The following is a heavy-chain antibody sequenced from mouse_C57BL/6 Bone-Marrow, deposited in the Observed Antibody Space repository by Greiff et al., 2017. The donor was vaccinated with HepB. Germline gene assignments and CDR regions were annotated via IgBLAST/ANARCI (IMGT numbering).Heavy chain of an antibody. CDR1: GYTFTDYN. V-gene: IGHV1-18*01. CDR3: ARYSNYGAWFAY. CDR2: INPNNGGT. Sequence: EVQVVESGPELVKPGASVKIPCKASGYTFTDYNMDWVKQSHGKSLEWIGDINPNNGGTIYNQKFKGKATLTVDKSSSTAYMELRSLTSEDTAVYYCARYSNYGAWFAYWGQGTLVTVSA. D-gene: IGHD2-5*01. J-gene: IGHJ3*01.